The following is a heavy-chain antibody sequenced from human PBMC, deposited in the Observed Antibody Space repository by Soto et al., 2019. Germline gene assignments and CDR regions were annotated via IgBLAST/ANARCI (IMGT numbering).Heavy chain of an antibody. CDR1: GGFVNSDTHS. V-gene: IGHV4-61*01. J-gene: IGHJ6*02. CDR2: IYSGGST. CDR3: ARFVRSCSATTCSTRADV. D-gene: IGHD2-2*01. Sequence: LTCTVSGGFVNSDTHSWSWIRQTPGKRLEWIGFIYSGGSTKNPSLRSRVTMSVDTSKNQFSLKLRSVIVADTAVYHCARFVRSCSATTCSTRADVWGQGITVTVSS.